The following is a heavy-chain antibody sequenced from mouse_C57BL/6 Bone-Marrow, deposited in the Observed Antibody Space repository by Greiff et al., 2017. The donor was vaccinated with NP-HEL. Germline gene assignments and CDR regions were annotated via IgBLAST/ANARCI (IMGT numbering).Heavy chain of an antibody. V-gene: IGHV10-1*01. J-gene: IGHJ2*01. Sequence: EVHLVESGGGLVQPKGSLQLSCAASGFSFNTYAMNWVRQAPGKGLEWVARIRSKSNNYATYYADSVKDRFTISRDDSESMLYLQRNNLKTEATAMYYCVRGYYFDYWGQGTTLTVSS. CDR3: VRGYYFDY. CDR2: IRSKSNNYAT. CDR1: GFSFNTYA.